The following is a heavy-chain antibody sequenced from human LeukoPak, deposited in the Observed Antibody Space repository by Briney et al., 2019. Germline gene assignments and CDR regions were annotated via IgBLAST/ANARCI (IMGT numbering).Heavy chain of an antibody. J-gene: IGHJ6*03. V-gene: IGHV4-4*07. D-gene: IGHD6-19*01. CDR1: GGSISSYY. Sequence: PSETLSLTCTVSGGSISSYYWSWIRQPAGKGLEWIGRIYTSGSTNYNPSLKSRVTISVDKSKNQFSLKLSSVTAADTAVYYCARCLPGIAVAGRPKTRGYHMDVSGKGTTVTVSS. CDR3: ARCLPGIAVAGRPKTRGYHMDV. CDR2: IYTSGST.